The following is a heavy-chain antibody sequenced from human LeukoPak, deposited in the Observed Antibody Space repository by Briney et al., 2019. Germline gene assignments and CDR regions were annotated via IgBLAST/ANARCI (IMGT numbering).Heavy chain of an antibody. CDR3: ARDNYDSSGYAIPFDY. CDR2: ISYDGSNK. Sequence: GGSLRLSCAASGFTMRNHWMSWVRQAPGKGLEWVAVISYDGSNKYYADSVKGRFTISRDNSKNTLYLQMNSLRAEDTAVYYCARDNYDSSGYAIPFDYWGQGTLVTVSS. CDR1: GFTMRNHW. V-gene: IGHV3-30-3*01. J-gene: IGHJ4*02. D-gene: IGHD3-22*01.